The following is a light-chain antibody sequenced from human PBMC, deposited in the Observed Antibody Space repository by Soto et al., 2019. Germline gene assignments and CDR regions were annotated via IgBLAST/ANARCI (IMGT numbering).Light chain of an antibody. J-gene: IGKJ1*01. V-gene: IGKV1-5*03. CDR1: QSVSIW. CDR2: KSS. CDR3: QQFNTSPWT. Sequence: DIQMTQSPSTLSASEGDRVTISCRASQSVSIWLAWYQQKPGRAPKLLIYKSSILESGVPSRFSGSGSGTELTLTISSLQPDDFATYHCQQFNTSPWTFGQGTKVDIK.